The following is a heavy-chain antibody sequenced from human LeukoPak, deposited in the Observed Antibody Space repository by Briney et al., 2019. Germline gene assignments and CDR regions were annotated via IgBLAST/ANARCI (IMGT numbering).Heavy chain of an antibody. CDR2: INPSGGGT. J-gene: IGHJ4*02. D-gene: IGHD2-15*01. CDR1: GYTFTSYY. CDR3: ARSRAATAYCSGGSCYAFDY. Sequence: ASVKVSCKASGYTFTSYYLHWVRQAPGQGLEWMGIINPSGGGTSYAQKFQGRVTMTRDTSTSTVYMEPSSLSSEDTAVYYCARSRAATAYCSGGSCYAFDYWGQATLVTVSS. V-gene: IGHV1-46*01.